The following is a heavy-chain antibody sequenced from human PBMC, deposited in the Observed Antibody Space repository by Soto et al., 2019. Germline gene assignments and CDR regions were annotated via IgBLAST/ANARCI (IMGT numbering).Heavy chain of an antibody. J-gene: IGHJ4*02. D-gene: IGHD1-26*01. CDR3: ARGSGGRYDY. V-gene: IGHV1-18*01. Sequence: GPEVKKPGASVKVSCKASGYRFSGYGMSWLRQAPGQGLEWMGWINGYNGSTKHAQKFRDRVTMTSDTSTNTASMELRSLNSDDTAVYFCARGSGGRYDYWGQGTLISVSS. CDR1: GYRFSGYG. CDR2: INGYNGST.